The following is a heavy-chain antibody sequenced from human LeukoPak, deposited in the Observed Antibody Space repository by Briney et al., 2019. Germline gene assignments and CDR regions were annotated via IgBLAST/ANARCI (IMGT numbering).Heavy chain of an antibody. CDR2: IYYSGST. CDR1: GGSISSGDYY. V-gene: IGHV4-30-4*08. Sequence: PSETLSLTCTVSGGSISSGDYYWSWIRQPPGKGLEWIGYIYYSGSTYYNPSLKSRVTISVDTSKNQFSLKLSSVTAADTAVYYCARAGTAAGTPFDYWGQGTLVTVSS. D-gene: IGHD6-13*01. CDR3: ARAGTAAGTPFDY. J-gene: IGHJ4*02.